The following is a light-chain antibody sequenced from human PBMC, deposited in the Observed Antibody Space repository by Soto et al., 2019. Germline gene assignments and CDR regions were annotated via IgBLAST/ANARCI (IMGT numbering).Light chain of an antibody. CDR1: SSNIGAGYE. V-gene: IGLV1-40*01. Sequence: QSVLTQPPSVSEAPGQRVTISCTGSSSNIGAGYEAHWYQQVPGTAPKLLIYENNNRPSGVPDSFSGSKSGASASLAITGLRAEDEAEYYCQSYDRSLSGYVFGTGTKLTVL. J-gene: IGLJ1*01. CDR3: QSYDRSLSGYV. CDR2: ENN.